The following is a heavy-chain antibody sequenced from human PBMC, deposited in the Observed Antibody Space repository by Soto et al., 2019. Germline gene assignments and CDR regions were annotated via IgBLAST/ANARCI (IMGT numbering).Heavy chain of an antibody. J-gene: IGHJ6*01. D-gene: IGHD2-2*01. Sequence: EVQRLESGGGLVQPGGSLRLSCAASGFMFANYAMGWVRQAPGKGLEWVSATTGSGGGTKYADSVKGRFTVSRENSKYTMYLHMHSLRAEDAAIFYWSQWDTHGIIPPAVGGNYYDYDIDVWEQGNRGTVSS. CDR2: TTGSGGGT. CDR3: SQWDTHGIIPPAVGGNYYDYDIDV. V-gene: IGHV3-23*01. CDR1: GFMFANYA.